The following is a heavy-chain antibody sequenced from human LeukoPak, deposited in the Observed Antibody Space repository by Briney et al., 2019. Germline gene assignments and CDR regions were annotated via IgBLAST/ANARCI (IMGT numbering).Heavy chain of an antibody. D-gene: IGHD4-17*01. CDR1: GYTFTTYD. Sequence: ASVKVSCKASGYTFTTYDINWVRHATGQGLEWMGWMNPNSGHTGYAQKFQGSVTMTRNTSISTAYMELRSLRSEDTAVYYCARARLRTHPYGWGEGTLVTVSS. CDR3: ARARLRTHPYG. J-gene: IGHJ4*02. CDR2: MNPNSGHT. V-gene: IGHV1-8*01.